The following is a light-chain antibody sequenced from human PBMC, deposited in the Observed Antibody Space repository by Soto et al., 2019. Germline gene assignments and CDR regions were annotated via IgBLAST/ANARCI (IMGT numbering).Light chain of an antibody. Sequence: QSVLTQPPSVSVATGRNISISCSGNSSNMGNNYVSWYQQLPGTAPKLLIYDNNKRPSGIPDRFSGSKSGTSASLGITGLQTGDDADYNCGTWDSSLSAYVFGSGSKVTVL. J-gene: IGLJ1*01. CDR1: SSNMGNNY. CDR3: GTWDSSLSAYV. CDR2: DNN. V-gene: IGLV1-51*01.